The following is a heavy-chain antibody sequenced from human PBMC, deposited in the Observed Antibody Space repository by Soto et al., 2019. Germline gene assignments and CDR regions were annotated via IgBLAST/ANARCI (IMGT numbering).Heavy chain of an antibody. CDR3: AHTRAVVVIVAEDEYFQH. D-gene: IGHD2-2*01. CDR1: GLSLSTSGVG. J-gene: IGHJ1*01. Sequence: QITLKESGPTLVKPTQTLTLTCTFSGLSLSTSGVGVGWIRQPPGKGLEWLALIYWDDDKRYSPSLKSRPTITKDASKNRVVLTMTNVEPADTATYYCAHTRAVVVIVAEDEYFQHWGQGTLVTVSS. V-gene: IGHV2-5*02. CDR2: IYWDDDK.